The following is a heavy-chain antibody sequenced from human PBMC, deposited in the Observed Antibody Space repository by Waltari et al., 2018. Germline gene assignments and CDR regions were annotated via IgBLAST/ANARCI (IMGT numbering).Heavy chain of an antibody. CDR3: AGIGGDALANWFDP. CDR1: GYTFTSYG. J-gene: IGHJ5*02. V-gene: IGHV1-18*01. CDR2: IRDYNGNT. D-gene: IGHD3-16*01. Sequence: QVQLVQSGAEVKKPGASVKVSCKASGYTFTSYGISWVRQAPGQGLEWMGWIRDYNGNTNYAQQLQGRVTMTTDTSTSKAYMELRSLRSDDTAVYYGAGIGGDALANWFDPWGQGTLVTVSS.